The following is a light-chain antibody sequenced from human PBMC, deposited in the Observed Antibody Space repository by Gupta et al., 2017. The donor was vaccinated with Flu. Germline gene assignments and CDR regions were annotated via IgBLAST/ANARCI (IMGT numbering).Light chain of an antibody. CDR2: RSN. V-gene: IGLV1-47*01. J-gene: IGLJ3*02. CDR3: AAWDDDMGGWV. CDR1: SSNIADNF. Sequence: QSVLAQPSSSPGPSGPRVTTCCSGSSSNIADNFVYWYQQLTGTAPKLLVYRSNGRPSGVPDRFSGSKSDASAALAISGLRSEDEATYYCAAWDDDMGGWVFGGGTILTVL.